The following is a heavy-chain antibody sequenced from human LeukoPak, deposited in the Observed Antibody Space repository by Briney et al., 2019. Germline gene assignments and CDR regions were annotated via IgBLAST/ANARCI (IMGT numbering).Heavy chain of an antibody. J-gene: IGHJ5*02. CDR1: GGTFSSYA. CDR3: ARDGWNYGSGRWFDP. D-gene: IGHD1-7*01. V-gene: IGHV1-69*06. CDR2: IISIFGTA. Sequence: ASVKVSCKASGGTFSSYAISWVRQAPGQGLEWMGGIISIFGTANYAQKFQGRVTITADKSTSTAYMELSSLRSEDTAVYYCARDGWNYGSGRWFDPWGQGTLVTVSS.